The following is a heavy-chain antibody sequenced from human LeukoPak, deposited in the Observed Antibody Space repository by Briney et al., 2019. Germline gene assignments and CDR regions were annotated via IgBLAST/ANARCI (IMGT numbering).Heavy chain of an antibody. Sequence: KPGGSLRLSCAASGFTFSSYSMNWVRQAPGKGLEWVSSISSSSSYIYYADSVKGRFTISRDNAKNSLYLQMNSLRAEDTAVYYCAKLPTSGYSSGWTRYFDYWGQGTLVTVSS. CDR1: GFTFSSYS. CDR3: AKLPTSGYSSGWTRYFDY. CDR2: ISSSSSYI. V-gene: IGHV3-21*04. D-gene: IGHD6-19*01. J-gene: IGHJ4*02.